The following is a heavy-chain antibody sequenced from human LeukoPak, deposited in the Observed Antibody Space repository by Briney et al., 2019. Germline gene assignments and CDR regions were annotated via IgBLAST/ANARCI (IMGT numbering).Heavy chain of an antibody. CDR1: GFTFSSYW. Sequence: PGGSLRLSCAASGFTFSSYWMSWVRQAPGKGLELVANIKQDGSEKYYVDSVKGRFTISRDNAKNSLYLQMNSLRAEDTAVYYCARDFVGYCSSTSCSDAFDIWGQGTMVTVSS. J-gene: IGHJ3*02. V-gene: IGHV3-7*01. CDR3: ARDFVGYCSSTSCSDAFDI. CDR2: IKQDGSEK. D-gene: IGHD2-2*01.